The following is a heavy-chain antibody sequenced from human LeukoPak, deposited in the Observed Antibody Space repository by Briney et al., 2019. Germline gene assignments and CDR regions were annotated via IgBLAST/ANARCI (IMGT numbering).Heavy chain of an antibody. Sequence: GGSLRLSCAASGFTFSSYGMSWVRQAPGKGLEWVSRINSDGSSTSYADSVKGRFTISRDNAKNSLYLQMNSLRAEDTAVYYCARELCEWCYMDVWGKGTTVTVSS. CDR3: ARELCEWCYMDV. J-gene: IGHJ6*03. V-gene: IGHV3-74*01. CDR1: GFTFSSYG. CDR2: INSDGSST. D-gene: IGHD2-15*01.